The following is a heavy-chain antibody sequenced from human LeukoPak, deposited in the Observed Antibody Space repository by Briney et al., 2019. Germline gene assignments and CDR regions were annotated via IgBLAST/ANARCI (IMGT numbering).Heavy chain of an antibody. CDR2: MNSDGTTT. CDR3: ARAGWYRFDY. J-gene: IGHJ4*02. V-gene: IGHV3-74*01. Sequence: GGSLRLSCVASGFTFSDYWMHWVRQAPGKGLVWVARMNSDGTTTNYADSVKGGFTISGDNAKNTLFLQMNSLGAEDTAVYYCARAGWYRFDYWGQGTVVTVSS. CDR1: GFTFSDYW. D-gene: IGHD6-19*01.